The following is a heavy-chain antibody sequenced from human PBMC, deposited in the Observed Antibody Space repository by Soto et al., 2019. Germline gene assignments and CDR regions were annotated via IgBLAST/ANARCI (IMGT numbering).Heavy chain of an antibody. CDR2: IDYSGST. CDR1: GGSISRHSYY. J-gene: IGHJ4*02. Sequence: QMQLQESGPGLVKPSETLSLTCTVSGGSISRHSYYWGCIRQPPGKGLEWIGSIDYSGSTYYNPSLKSRVTISVDTSKNQCSLKLSSVTAADTAVYYCARHDWNGVDYWGQGTLVPVSS. V-gene: IGHV4-39*01. D-gene: IGHD1-1*01. CDR3: ARHDWNGVDY.